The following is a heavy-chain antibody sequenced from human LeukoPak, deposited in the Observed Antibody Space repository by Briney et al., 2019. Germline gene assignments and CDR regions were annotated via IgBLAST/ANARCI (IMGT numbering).Heavy chain of an antibody. J-gene: IGHJ4*02. CDR2: IYHSGST. V-gene: IGHV4-4*02. CDR1: GGSISSSNW. D-gene: IGHD6-19*01. Sequence: SETLSLTCAVSGGSISSSNWWSWVRQPPGKGLEWIGEIYHSGSTSYNPSLKSRVTISVDKSKNQFSLKLSSVTAADTAVYYCARRGTVADYYFDYWGQGTLVTVSS. CDR3: ARRGTVADYYFDY.